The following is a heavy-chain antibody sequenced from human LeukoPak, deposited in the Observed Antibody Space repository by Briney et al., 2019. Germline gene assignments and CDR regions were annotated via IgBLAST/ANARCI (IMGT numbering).Heavy chain of an antibody. CDR3: ARDGGGYDS. CDR1: GFTFSTYW. J-gene: IGHJ5*01. Sequence: GGSLRLSCAASGFTFSTYWMSWVRQTPGKGLKGVANIKEDGSRQYYVDSVKGRFTISRDNAKNSLYLQMNSLRVEDTAVYYCARDGGGYDSWGQGTLVTVSS. D-gene: IGHD5-24*01. CDR2: IKEDGSRQ. V-gene: IGHV3-7*01.